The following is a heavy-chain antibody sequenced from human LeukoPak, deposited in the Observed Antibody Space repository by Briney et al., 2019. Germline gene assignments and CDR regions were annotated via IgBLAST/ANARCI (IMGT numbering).Heavy chain of an antibody. V-gene: IGHV3-23*01. D-gene: IGHD2-15*01. J-gene: IGHJ4*02. Sequence: GGSLRLSCTASGFTFSNYAMSWVRQAPGKGLEWVSTISGSDGSTYYADSVKGRFTISRDSSKNTLYLQMNSLRVEDTAIYYCAKGRGYCTGGSCYSVYWGQGTLVTVSS. CDR3: AKGRGYCTGGSCYSVY. CDR2: ISGSDGST. CDR1: GFTFSNYA.